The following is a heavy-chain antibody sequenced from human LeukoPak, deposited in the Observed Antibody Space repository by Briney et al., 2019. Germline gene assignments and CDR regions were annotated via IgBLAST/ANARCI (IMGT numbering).Heavy chain of an antibody. D-gene: IGHD3-10*01. CDR2: INHSGST. CDR1: GGSFSGYY. Sequence: SETLSLTCAVYGGSFSGYYWSWIRQPPGKGLEWTGEINHSGSTNYNPSLKSRVTISVDTSKNQFSLKLSSVTAADTAVYYCARQTGRVRGVITRYFDYWGQGTLVTVSS. CDR3: ARQTGRVRGVITRYFDY. V-gene: IGHV4-34*01. J-gene: IGHJ4*02.